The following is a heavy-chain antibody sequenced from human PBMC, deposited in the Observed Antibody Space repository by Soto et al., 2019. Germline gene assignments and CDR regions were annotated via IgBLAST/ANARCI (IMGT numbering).Heavy chain of an antibody. CDR3: TSQGVPTIEGFYY. CDR1: GFTFGDYA. Sequence: VQLLESGGDLVQPGRSLRLSCAGSGFTFGDYAVSWVRQAPGKGLEWVGFIKSQSYGGTPDYAASVNGRFTISRDDYKSVAYLSMNSLKTEDTGIYYCTSQGVPTIEGFYYWGQGTLVTVSS. CDR2: IKSQSYGGTP. D-gene: IGHD3-3*01. V-gene: IGHV3-49*04. J-gene: IGHJ4*02.